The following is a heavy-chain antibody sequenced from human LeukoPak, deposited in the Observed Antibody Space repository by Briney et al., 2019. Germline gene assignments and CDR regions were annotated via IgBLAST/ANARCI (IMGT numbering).Heavy chain of an antibody. CDR3: AREVYYYDSSGYYFDY. V-gene: IGHV3-48*04. J-gene: IGHJ4*02. Sequence: GGSLRLSCAASGFTFSSYSMNWVRQAPGKGLEWVSYISSSSSTIYYADSVKGRFTISRDNAKNSLYLQMNSLRAEDTAVYYCAREVYYYDSSGYYFDYWGQGTLVTVSS. CDR2: ISSSSSTI. CDR1: GFTFSSYS. D-gene: IGHD3-22*01.